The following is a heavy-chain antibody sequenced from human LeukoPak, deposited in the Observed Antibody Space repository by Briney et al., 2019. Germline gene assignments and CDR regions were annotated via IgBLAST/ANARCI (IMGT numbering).Heavy chain of an antibody. CDR1: GDSISIYY. D-gene: IGHD3-10*01. CDR3: ARDRELGY. V-gene: IGHV4-59*01. J-gene: IGHJ4*02. CDR2: IYNSGSS. Sequence: SETLSLTCSVSGDSISIYYWSWIRQPPGKGLEWIGYIYNSGSSNYNPSLKSRVTISVDTSKNQFSLKLTSVTAADTAVYYCARDRELGYWGQGTLVTVSS.